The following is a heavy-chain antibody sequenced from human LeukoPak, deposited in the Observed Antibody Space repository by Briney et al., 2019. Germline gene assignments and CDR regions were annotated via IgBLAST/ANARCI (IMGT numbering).Heavy chain of an antibody. Sequence: GASVKVSCKASGYTFTSYGISWVRQAPGQGLEWMGWISGYNGNTNYAQKLQGRATMTTDTSTNTAYMELRSLRSDDTAVYYCARHKQLVPPFDPWGQGTLVTVSS. D-gene: IGHD6-13*01. V-gene: IGHV1-18*01. CDR1: GYTFTSYG. CDR3: ARHKQLVPPFDP. CDR2: ISGYNGNT. J-gene: IGHJ5*02.